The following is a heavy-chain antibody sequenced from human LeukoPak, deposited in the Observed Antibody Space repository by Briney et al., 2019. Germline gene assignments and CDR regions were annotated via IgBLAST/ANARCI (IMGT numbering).Heavy chain of an antibody. V-gene: IGHV1-18*01. Sequence: GASVKVSCKASGGTFSSYGISWVRQAPGQGLEWMGRINTYNGYTKYTQKFQGRVTMTTDTSTSTAYMELRSLRSDDTAVFYCARDLSQGYGSGSFSSWGQGTLVTVSS. CDR2: INTYNGYT. CDR1: GGTFSSYG. D-gene: IGHD3-10*01. J-gene: IGHJ5*02. CDR3: ARDLSQGYGSGSFSS.